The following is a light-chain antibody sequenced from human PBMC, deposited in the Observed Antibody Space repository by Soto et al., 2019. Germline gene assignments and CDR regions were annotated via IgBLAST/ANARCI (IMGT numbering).Light chain of an antibody. CDR2: SHN. V-gene: IGLV1-47*02. Sequence: QSVLTQPPSTSGTPGQRVTISCSGSSSNIGNNFVFWYQHLPGTAPKLLIYSHNQRPSGVPDRFSGSTSGTSASLAISGLRSEDEAEYYCAAWDDSLSGVVFGGGTKLTVL. CDR1: SSNIGNNF. CDR3: AAWDDSLSGVV. J-gene: IGLJ2*01.